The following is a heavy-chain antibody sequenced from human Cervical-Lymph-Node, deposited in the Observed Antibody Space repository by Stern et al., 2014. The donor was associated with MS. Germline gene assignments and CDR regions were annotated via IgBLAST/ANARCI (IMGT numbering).Heavy chain of an antibody. J-gene: IGHJ4*02. V-gene: IGHV1-2*06. D-gene: IGHD1-26*01. CDR2: IDPSSGIT. Sequence: QVQLVQSGAEVKKPGASVKVSCKASGYSFTGYYINWVRQAPGQGLEWMGRIDPSSGITDYAQKFQGRVTLTRDMFISTAYLELSRLTSDDTAVYYCANEDTPLGDYWGQGTLVSVSS. CDR1: GYSFTGYY. CDR3: ANEDTPLGDY.